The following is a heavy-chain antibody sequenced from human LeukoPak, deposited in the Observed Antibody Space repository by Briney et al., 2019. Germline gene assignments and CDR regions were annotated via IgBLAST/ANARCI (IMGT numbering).Heavy chain of an antibody. CDR2: INHSGST. CDR1: GGSFSGYY. CDR3: ARRRQRGYCSGGSCYYYYYGMDV. V-gene: IGHV4-34*01. J-gene: IGHJ6*02. D-gene: IGHD2-15*01. Sequence: SETLSLTCAVYGGSFSGYYWIWIRQPPGKGLEWIGEINHSGSTNYNPSLKSRVTISVDTSKNQFSLKLSSVTAADTAVYYCARRRQRGYCSGGSCYYYYYGMDVWGQGTTVTVSS.